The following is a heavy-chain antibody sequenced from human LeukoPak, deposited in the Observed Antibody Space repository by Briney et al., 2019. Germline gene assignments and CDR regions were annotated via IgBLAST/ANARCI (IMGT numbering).Heavy chain of an antibody. V-gene: IGHV3-74*01. CDR1: GFTFSNYW. Sequence: GGSLRLSCAASGFTFSNYWMHWVRHAPGKGLVWVSRISGDGSSTSYADSVKGRFTISRDNAKNALYLQMNSLRAEDTAVYYCARPSVGFDPWGRGTLVTVSS. CDR2: ISGDGSST. CDR3: ARPSVGFDP. J-gene: IGHJ5*02.